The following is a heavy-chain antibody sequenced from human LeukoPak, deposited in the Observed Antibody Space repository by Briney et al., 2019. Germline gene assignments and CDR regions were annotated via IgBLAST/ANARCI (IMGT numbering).Heavy chain of an antibody. D-gene: IGHD3-10*01. Sequence: SETLSLTCVVSGASIGTDYWWSWLRQSPGKGLEWIGEIVHSGTTTNYNPSLRSRATISIDSSKNQFSLELTSVTATDTAVYFCARNAYYSADYWGQGTLITVSS. J-gene: IGHJ4*02. CDR2: IVHSGTTT. V-gene: IGHV4-4*02. CDR1: GASIGTDYW. CDR3: ARNAYYSADY.